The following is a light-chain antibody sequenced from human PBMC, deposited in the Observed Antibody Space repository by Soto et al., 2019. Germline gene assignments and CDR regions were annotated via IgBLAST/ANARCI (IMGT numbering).Light chain of an antibody. CDR1: KGIRSF. Sequence: DIQLTQSPSFLSASVGDRVTITCRASKGIRSFLAWYQQKPGKAPKLLIYAASTLQSGVPSRFSGRGSGTEFALTISSLQPEDFATAYCQQLNSYPRTFGQGTKVEIK. J-gene: IGKJ1*01. CDR3: QQLNSYPRT. V-gene: IGKV1-9*01. CDR2: AAS.